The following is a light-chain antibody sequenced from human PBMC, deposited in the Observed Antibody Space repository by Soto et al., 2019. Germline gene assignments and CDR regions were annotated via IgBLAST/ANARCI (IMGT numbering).Light chain of an antibody. Sequence: EIVVTQSPATLSLSPGERATLSCRTSQSVGSYLAWYQQKPGQAPRLLIYDASNRATGIPARFSGSGSGTDFTLTISSLEPEDFAVYYCQQRSNWPPTFGGGTKVEIK. J-gene: IGKJ4*01. CDR3: QQRSNWPPT. CDR2: DAS. V-gene: IGKV3-11*01. CDR1: QSVGSY.